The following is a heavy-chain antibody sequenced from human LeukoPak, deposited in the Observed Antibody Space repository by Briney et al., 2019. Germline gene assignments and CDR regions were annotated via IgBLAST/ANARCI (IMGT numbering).Heavy chain of an antibody. CDR2: ISGGTT. J-gene: IGHJ4*02. CDR1: GFTFSSYW. D-gene: IGHD6-19*01. V-gene: IGHV3-49*04. Sequence: GGSLRLSCAASGFTFSSYWMSWVCQAPGKGLEWIGFISGGTTEYAASVKGRFTISRDDSTSIAYLQMNSLTTEDTAVYYCSRGSGWLSVYWGQGTLVTVSS. CDR3: SRGSGWLSVY.